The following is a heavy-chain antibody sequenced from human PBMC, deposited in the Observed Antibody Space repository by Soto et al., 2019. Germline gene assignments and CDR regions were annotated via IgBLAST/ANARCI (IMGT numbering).Heavy chain of an antibody. Sequence: GASVKVSCKASGYTFTSYYMHWVRQAPGQGLEWMGIINPSGGSTSYAQKFQGRFTISRDMSTNTLYLQMNSLRAEDTAVYYCAKGLTYDLLTPGAFDIWGQGTMVTVSS. V-gene: IGHV1-46*01. D-gene: IGHD3-9*01. J-gene: IGHJ3*02. CDR1: GYTFTSYY. CDR3: AKGLTYDLLTPGAFDI. CDR2: INPSGGST.